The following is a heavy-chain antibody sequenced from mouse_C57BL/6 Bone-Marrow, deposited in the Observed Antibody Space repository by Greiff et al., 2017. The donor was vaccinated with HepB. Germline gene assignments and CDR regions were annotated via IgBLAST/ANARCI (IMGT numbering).Heavy chain of an antibody. Sequence: EVKLMESGPVLVKPGASVKMSCKASGYTFTDYYMNWVKQSHGKSLEWIGVINPYNGGTSYNQKFKGKATLTVDKSSRTAYMELNRLTSEDSAVDDSARGALRATVVAYYVDDWGQGTTLTVSS. J-gene: IGHJ2*01. CDR2: INPYNGGT. CDR1: GYTFTDYY. D-gene: IGHD1-1*01. CDR3: ARGALRATVVAYYVDD. V-gene: IGHV1-19*01.